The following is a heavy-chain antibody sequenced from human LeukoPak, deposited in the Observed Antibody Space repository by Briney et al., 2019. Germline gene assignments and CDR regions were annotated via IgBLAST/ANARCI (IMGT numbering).Heavy chain of an antibody. J-gene: IGHJ4*02. D-gene: IGHD3-9*01. V-gene: IGHV3-21*04. CDR3: AKSPHFDWLLCDY. Sequence: GGSLRLSCAASGFTFSSYSMNWVRQAPGKGLEWVSSISSSSSYIYYADSVKGRFTISRDNAKNSLYLQMNSLRAEDTALYYCAKSPHFDWLLCDYWGQGTLVTVSS. CDR1: GFTFSSYS. CDR2: ISSSSSYI.